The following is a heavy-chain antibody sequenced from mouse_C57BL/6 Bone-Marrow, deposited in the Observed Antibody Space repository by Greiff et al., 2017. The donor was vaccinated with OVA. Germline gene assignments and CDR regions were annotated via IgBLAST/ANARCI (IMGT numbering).Heavy chain of an antibody. V-gene: IGHV10-3*01. D-gene: IGHD1-1*01. Sequence: EVNVVESGGGLVQPKGSLKLSCAASGFTFNTYAMHWVRQAPGKGLEWVARIRSKSSNYATYYADSVKDRFTISRDDSQSMLYLQMNNLKTEDTAMYYCVRARSTVVADWYFDVWGTGTTVTVSS. J-gene: IGHJ1*03. CDR3: VRARSTVVADWYFDV. CDR2: IRSKSSNYAT. CDR1: GFTFNTYA.